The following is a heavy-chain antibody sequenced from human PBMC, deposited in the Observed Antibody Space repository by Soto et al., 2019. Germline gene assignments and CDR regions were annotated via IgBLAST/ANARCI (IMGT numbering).Heavy chain of an antibody. CDR3: ARRARPDFYYMDV. CDR1: GFTLSGYA. V-gene: IGHV3-64*01. CDR2: ISSNGVGT. J-gene: IGHJ6*03. D-gene: IGHD3-10*01. Sequence: EVQLAESGRGLAQPGGSLRLSCAASGFTLSGYAMDWVRQAPGKGLEYVSGISSNGVGTYYANSVQGRFTISRDXSKXXXXXXXXXXXXEXMAVYYCARRARPDFYYMDVWGKGTTVTVSS.